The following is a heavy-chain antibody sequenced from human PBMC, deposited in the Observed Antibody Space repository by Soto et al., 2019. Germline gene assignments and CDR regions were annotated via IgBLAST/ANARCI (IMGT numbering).Heavy chain of an antibody. CDR2: ISDSGST. Sequence: SETLSLTCAVSCGSLSGYYWSWIRQPPGKGLESIGEISDSGSTNYNPSLKGRVTMSVDTSTSTVYMEVSSLRSEDTAVYSCARLSPRYYHYGMDVWGQGTTVTVSS. CDR3: ARLSPRYYHYGMDV. J-gene: IGHJ6*02. V-gene: IGHV4-34*10. CDR1: CGSLSGYY.